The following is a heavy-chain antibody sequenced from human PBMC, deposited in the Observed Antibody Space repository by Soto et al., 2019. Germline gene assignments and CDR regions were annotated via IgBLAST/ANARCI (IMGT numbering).Heavy chain of an antibody. Sequence: EVQLVESGGGLVQPGGSLRLSCAATGFTFRSYWMNWVRQAPGKGLEWVANIKEDGSEKYYVDSVKGRFTISRDNAKNSLYLQMSSLRAEDTAVYFCARMGSGTYYYYYATDVWGQGTTVTVSS. V-gene: IGHV3-7*01. D-gene: IGHD1-26*01. J-gene: IGHJ6*02. CDR2: IKEDGSEK. CDR3: ARMGSGTYYYYYATDV. CDR1: GFTFRSYW.